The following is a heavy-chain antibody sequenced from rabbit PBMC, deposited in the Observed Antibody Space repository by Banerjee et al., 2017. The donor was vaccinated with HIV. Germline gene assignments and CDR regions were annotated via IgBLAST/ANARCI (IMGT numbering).Heavy chain of an antibody. CDR2: IYTGSSGST. CDR3: ARELASNGNL. CDR1: GFSFSNSYY. D-gene: IGHD1-1*01. V-gene: IGHV1S45*01. J-gene: IGHJ4*01. Sequence: QEQLEESGGDLVKPEGSLTLTCTASGFSFSNSYYMCWVRQAPGKGLEWIACIYTGSSGSTYYASWAKGRFTISKTSSTTVTLQMTSLTAADTATYFCARELASNGNLWGQGTLVTVS.